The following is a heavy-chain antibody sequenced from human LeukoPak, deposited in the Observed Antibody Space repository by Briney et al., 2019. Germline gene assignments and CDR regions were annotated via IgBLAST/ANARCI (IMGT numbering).Heavy chain of an antibody. CDR1: GGTFSSYA. V-gene: IGHV1-69*05. J-gene: IGHJ4*02. Sequence: GASVKVSCKSSGGTFSSYAISWVRQAPGQGLEWMGRIIPIFGTANYAQKFQGRVTITTDESTSTAYMELSSLRSEDTAVYYCARDVRVGYDSSGYPLDYWGQGTLVTVSS. D-gene: IGHD3-22*01. CDR3: ARDVRVGYDSSGYPLDY. CDR2: IIPIFGTA.